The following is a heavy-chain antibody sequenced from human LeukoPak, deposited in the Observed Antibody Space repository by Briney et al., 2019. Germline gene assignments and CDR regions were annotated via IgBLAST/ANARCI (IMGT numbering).Heavy chain of an antibody. CDR1: GGSVSSGNYF. J-gene: IGHJ1*01. D-gene: IGHD3-22*01. V-gene: IGHV4-31*03. Sequence: KTSETLSLTCTVSGGSVSSGNYFWSWIRQHPGKGLEWIGYIYYSGSTYYNPSLKGRVTISVDTSKNQFSLRLSSVTAADTAIYCCASVSYDTSLQHWGQGTLVTVSS. CDR2: IYYSGST. CDR3: ASVSYDTSLQH.